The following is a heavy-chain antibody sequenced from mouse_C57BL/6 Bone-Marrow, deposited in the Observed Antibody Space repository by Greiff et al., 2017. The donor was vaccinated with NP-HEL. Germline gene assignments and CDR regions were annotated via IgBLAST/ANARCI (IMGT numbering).Heavy chain of an antibody. J-gene: IGHJ2*01. Sequence: QVQLKQSGAELVRPGASVKVSCKASGYTFTNYSIEWVKQRPGQGLEWIGDINPENGGTNYNEKFKGKATLTADKSSSTAYLELSSLTSDDAAVYYCARDGDYYYFDYWGQGTTLTVSA. D-gene: IGHD2-13*01. CDR1: GYTFTNYS. CDR3: ARDGDYYYFDY. V-gene: IGHV1-54*01. CDR2: INPENGGT.